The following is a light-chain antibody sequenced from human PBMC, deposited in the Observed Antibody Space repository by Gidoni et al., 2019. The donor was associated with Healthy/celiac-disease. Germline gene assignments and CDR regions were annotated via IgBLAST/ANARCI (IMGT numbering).Light chain of an antibody. V-gene: IGKV3-11*01. J-gene: IGKJ4*01. CDR1: QSVSSY. CDR2: DAA. Sequence: ESGLTQSPATLSLSPGERATLSCRASQSVSSYLAWYQQKPGQAPRLLIYDAANRATGIPARFSGSGSGTDFTLTISSLEPEDFAVYYCQQRSNWPLTFGGXTKVEIK. CDR3: QQRSNWPLT.